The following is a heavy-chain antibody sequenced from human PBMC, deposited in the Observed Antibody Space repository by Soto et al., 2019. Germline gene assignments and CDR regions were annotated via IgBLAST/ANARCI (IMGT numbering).Heavy chain of an antibody. CDR2: VNAGNGHT. CDR1: GFVFTDHA. CDR3: ARGRWVRASENYYLIS. Sequence: QVLLVQSGAEVEKPVASVRVSCRTSGFVFTDHAIHWARKAPGQRLEWVGWVNAGNGHTKYSQNFQGRVTLTRDTATTTAYMELSSLRSEDTAVFYCARGRWVRASENYYLISWGQGTLVTVSS. D-gene: IGHD3-10*01. J-gene: IGHJ5*02. V-gene: IGHV1-3*01.